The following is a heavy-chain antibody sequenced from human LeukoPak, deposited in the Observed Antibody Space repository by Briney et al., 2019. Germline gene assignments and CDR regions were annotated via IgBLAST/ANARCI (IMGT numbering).Heavy chain of an antibody. Sequence: ASVKVSCKASGDTFTGYYMHWVRQAPGQGLEWMGWINPNSGGTNYAQKFQGRVTMTRDTSISTAYMELSRLRSEDTAVYYCARVKDRIQLWPVLDYWGQGTLVTVSS. CDR1: GDTFTGYY. CDR2: INPNSGGT. J-gene: IGHJ4*02. V-gene: IGHV1-2*02. CDR3: ARVKDRIQLWPVLDY. D-gene: IGHD5-18*01.